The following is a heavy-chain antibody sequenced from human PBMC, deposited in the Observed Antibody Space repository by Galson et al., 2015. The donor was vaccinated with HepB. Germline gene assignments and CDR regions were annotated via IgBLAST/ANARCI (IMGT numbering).Heavy chain of an antibody. CDR3: ARPGSGYDSRYYGMDV. CDR2: IDPSDSYT. D-gene: IGHD5-12*01. CDR1: GYSFTSYW. J-gene: IGHJ6*02. V-gene: IGHV5-10-1*01. Sequence: SGAEVKKPGESLRISCKGSGYSFTSYWISWVRQMPGKGLEWMGRIDPSDSYTNYSPSFQGHVTISADKSISTAYLQWSSLKASDTAMYYCARPGSGYDSRYYGMDVWGQGTTVTVSS.